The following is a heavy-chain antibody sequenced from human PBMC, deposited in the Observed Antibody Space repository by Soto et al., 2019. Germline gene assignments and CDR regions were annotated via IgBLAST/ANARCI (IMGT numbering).Heavy chain of an antibody. J-gene: IGHJ4*02. CDR3: VRDGSTGWHFDS. CDR1: GFTLSSYW. Sequence: EVQLVASGGGLVQPGGSLRLSCEASGFTLSSYWMSWIRQAPGKGLEWVANTRQDGGQSYLVDSVQGRFTISRDNAKNSVYLQMNSLRAEDTAVYYFVRDGSTGWHFDSWCQGTLVTVSS. V-gene: IGHV3-7*01. CDR2: TRQDGGQS. D-gene: IGHD6-19*01.